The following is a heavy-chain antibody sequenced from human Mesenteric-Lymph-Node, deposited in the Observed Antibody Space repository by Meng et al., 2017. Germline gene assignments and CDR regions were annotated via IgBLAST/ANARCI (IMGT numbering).Heavy chain of an antibody. CDR3: ARGITTWYAFDI. CDR1: GFTFSSYA. Sequence: GGSLRLSCAASGFTFSSYAMHWVRQAPGKGLEWVAVISYDGSNKYYADSVKGRFTISRDNSKNTLYLQMNSLRAEDTAVYYCARGITTWYAFDIWGQGTMVTVSS. D-gene: IGHD3-3*01. CDR2: ISYDGSNK. J-gene: IGHJ3*02. V-gene: IGHV3-30*04.